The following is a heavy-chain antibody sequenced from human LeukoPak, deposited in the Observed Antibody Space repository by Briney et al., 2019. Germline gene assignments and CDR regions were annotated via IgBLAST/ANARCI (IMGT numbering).Heavy chain of an antibody. CDR2: ISSSSSYI. V-gene: IGHV3-21*01. CDR1: GFTASSNY. J-gene: IGHJ4*02. D-gene: IGHD2-21*02. CDR3: ASTVVTALDY. Sequence: GGSLRLSCAASGFTASSNYMNWVRQAPGKGLEWVSSISSSSSYIYYADSVKGRFTISRDNAKNSLYLQMNSLRAEDTAVYYCASTVVTALDYWGQGTLVTVSS.